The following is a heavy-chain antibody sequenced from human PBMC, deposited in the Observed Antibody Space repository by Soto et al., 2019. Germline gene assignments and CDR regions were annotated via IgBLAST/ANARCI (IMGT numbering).Heavy chain of an antibody. CDR3: ARLGGYCSPSRCYAYGMDG. V-gene: IGHV3-74*01. J-gene: IGHJ6*02. Sequence: GSLRLSCAASGFIFSSYWMHWVRQAPGKGLVWVSRINSDGSNTGYADSVKGRFTISRDNAKNTLYLQMNSLRADDTAVYYCARLGGYCSPSRCYAYGMDGWGQGTTDTV. D-gene: IGHD2-2*01. CDR2: INSDGSNT. CDR1: GFIFSSYW.